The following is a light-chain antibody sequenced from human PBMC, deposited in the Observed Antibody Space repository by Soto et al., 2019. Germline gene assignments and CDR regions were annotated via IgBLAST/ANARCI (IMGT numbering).Light chain of an antibody. CDR3: QQYNSYPLT. CDR1: QSISSW. J-gene: IGKJ4*01. V-gene: IGKV1-5*01. CDR2: DAS. Sequence: DIQMTQSPSTLSASVGDRVTITCRASQSISSWLAWYQQKPGRAPKLLIYDASSFESGVPSRFSGSGSGTEFTLTISSLPPDDFATYYCQQYNSYPLTFGGGTKVDIK.